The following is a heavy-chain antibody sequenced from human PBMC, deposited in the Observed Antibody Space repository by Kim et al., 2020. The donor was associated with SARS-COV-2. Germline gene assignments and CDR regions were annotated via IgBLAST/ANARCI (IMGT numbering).Heavy chain of an antibody. CDR3: ARNHPIVVVPAANYWFDP. J-gene: IGHJ5*02. CDR1: GGSFSGYY. D-gene: IGHD2-2*01. V-gene: IGHV4-34*01. Sequence: SETLSLTCAVYGGSFSGYYWSWIRQPPGKGLEWIGEINHSGSTNYNPSLKSRVTISVDTSKNQFSLKLSSVTAADTAVYYCARNHPIVVVPAANYWFDPWGQGTLVTVSS. CDR2: INHSGST.